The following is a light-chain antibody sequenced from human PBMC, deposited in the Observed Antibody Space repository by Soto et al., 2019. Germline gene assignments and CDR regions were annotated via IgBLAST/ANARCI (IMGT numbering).Light chain of an antibody. CDR3: QQYNSYMYT. CDR2: KAS. J-gene: IGKJ2*01. V-gene: IGKV1-5*03. Sequence: DIQMPQSPSTLSASVGDRVPITCRASQSISSWLAWYQQKPGKAPKLLIYKASSLESGVPSRFSGSGSGTEFNLTISSLQPDDFATYYCQQYNSYMYTFGQGTKLEIK. CDR1: QSISSW.